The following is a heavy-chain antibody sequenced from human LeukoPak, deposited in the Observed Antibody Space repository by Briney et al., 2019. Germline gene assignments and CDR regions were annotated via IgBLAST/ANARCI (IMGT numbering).Heavy chain of an antibody. CDR3: ARDPGERPADNYYYYGMDV. J-gene: IGHJ6*04. CDR2: ISAYNGNT. Sequence: ASVTVSCKASGYTFTSYGISWVRQAPGQGLEWMGWISAYNGNTNYAQELQGRVTMTTDTSTSTAYMELRSLRSDDTAVYYCARDPGERPADNYYYYGMDVWGKGTTVTVSS. V-gene: IGHV1-18*04. D-gene: IGHD2-2*01. CDR1: GYTFTSYG.